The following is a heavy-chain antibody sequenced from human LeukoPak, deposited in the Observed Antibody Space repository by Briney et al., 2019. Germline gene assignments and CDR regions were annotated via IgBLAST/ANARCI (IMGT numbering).Heavy chain of an antibody. D-gene: IGHD3-10*01. J-gene: IGHJ4*02. CDR2: ISSSGSTI. Sequence: SGGSLTLSCAASGFTFSDYYMSWIRQAPGKGLEWVSYISSSGSTIYYADSVKGRFTISRDNAKNSLYLQMNSLRAEDTAVYYCARSPEYYGSGSYTIDYWGQGTLVTVSS. V-gene: IGHV3-11*04. CDR3: ARSPEYYGSGSYTIDY. CDR1: GFTFSDYY.